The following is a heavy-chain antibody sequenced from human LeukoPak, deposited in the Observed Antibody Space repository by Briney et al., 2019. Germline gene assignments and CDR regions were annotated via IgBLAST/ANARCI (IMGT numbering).Heavy chain of an antibody. Sequence: SETLSLTCTVSGYSISSGYYWGWIRQPPGKGLEWIGTIYHSGSTYYNPSLNSRVTISVDTSKNQFSLDLTSVTAADTAVYYCARERVGGSDYWGQGTLVTVSS. J-gene: IGHJ4*02. D-gene: IGHD1-26*01. CDR3: ARERVGGSDY. V-gene: IGHV4-38-2*02. CDR2: IYHSGST. CDR1: GYSISSGYY.